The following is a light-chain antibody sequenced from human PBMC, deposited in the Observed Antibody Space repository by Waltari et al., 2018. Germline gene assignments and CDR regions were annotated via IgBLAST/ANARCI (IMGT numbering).Light chain of an antibody. CDR3: QQRSNWLS. CDR1: QSVSSY. J-gene: IGKJ5*01. Sequence: EIVLTQSPATLSLSPGERATLSCRASQSVSSYLAWYQKKPGQAPRLLINAAANRATGIPARFSGSGSGTDFTLTISSLEPEDFAVYYCQQRSNWLSFGQGTRLEIK. CDR2: AAA. V-gene: IGKV3-11*01.